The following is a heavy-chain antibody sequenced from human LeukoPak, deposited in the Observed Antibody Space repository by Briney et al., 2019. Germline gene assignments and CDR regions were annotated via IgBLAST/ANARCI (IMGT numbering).Heavy chain of an antibody. D-gene: IGHD6-13*01. J-gene: IGHJ4*02. CDR3: ARGSWGSSWYYFDY. V-gene: IGHV3-74*01. Sequence: GGSLRLSCAASGFTFSSSWMHWVRQAPGKGLVWVSRTNSDGSRTAYADSVKGRFTISRDNARNTLYLQMNSLRAEDTAVYYCARGSWGSSWYYFDYWGQGTLVTVSS. CDR1: GFTFSSSW. CDR2: TNSDGSRT.